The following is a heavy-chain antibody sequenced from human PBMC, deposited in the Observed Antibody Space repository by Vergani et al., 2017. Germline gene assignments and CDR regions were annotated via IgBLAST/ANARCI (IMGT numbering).Heavy chain of an antibody. J-gene: IGHJ4*02. CDR1: GYTFTYRY. CDR2: ITPFNGNT. V-gene: IGHV1-45*02. D-gene: IGHD2-2*01. Sequence: QMQLVQSGAEVKKTGSSVKVSCKASGYTFTYRYLHWVRQAPGQALEWMGWITPFNGNTNYAQKFQDRVTITRDRSMSTAYMELSSLRSEDTAMYYCARDQTEEYQPNITFDYWGQGTLVTVSS. CDR3: ARDQTEEYQPNITFDY.